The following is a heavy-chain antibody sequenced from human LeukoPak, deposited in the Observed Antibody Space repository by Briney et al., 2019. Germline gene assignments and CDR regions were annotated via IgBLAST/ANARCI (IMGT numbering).Heavy chain of an antibody. V-gene: IGHV4-34*01. D-gene: IGHD6-6*01. CDR3: ARGRVLLDY. CDR1: GGSFSGYY. Sequence: SETLSLTCAVYGGSFSGYYWSWIRQPPGKGLEWIGEINHSGSTNYNPSLKSRVTISVDTSKNQFSLKLSSVTAADTAVYYCARGRVLLDYWGQGTLVTVSS. J-gene: IGHJ4*02. CDR2: INHSGST.